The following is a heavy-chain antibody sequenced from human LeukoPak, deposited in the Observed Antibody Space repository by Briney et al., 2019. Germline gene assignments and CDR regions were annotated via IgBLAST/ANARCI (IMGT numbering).Heavy chain of an antibody. CDR1: GYTLTELS. CDR2: FDPEDGET. D-gene: IGHD5-18*01. CDR3: ATDRGYSYGDDAFDI. Sequence: ASVKVSCKVSGYTLTELSMHWVRQAPGKGLEWMGGFDPEDGETIYAQKFQGRVTMTEDTPTDTAYMELSSLRSEDTAVYYCATDRGYSYGDDAFDIWGQGTMVTVSS. V-gene: IGHV1-24*01. J-gene: IGHJ3*02.